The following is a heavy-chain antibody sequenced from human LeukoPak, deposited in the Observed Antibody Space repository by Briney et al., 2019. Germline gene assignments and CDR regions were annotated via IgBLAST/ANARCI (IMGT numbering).Heavy chain of an antibody. Sequence: SVKVSCKASGYTFTTYYIHWVRQAPGQGLEWMGGTIPIFGTANYAQKFQGRVTITADESTSTAYMELSSLRSEDTAVYYCARGSYGSGSYSDYWGQGTLVTVSS. D-gene: IGHD3-10*01. CDR1: GYTFTTYY. CDR2: TIPIFGTA. V-gene: IGHV1-69*13. CDR3: ARGSYGSGSYSDY. J-gene: IGHJ4*02.